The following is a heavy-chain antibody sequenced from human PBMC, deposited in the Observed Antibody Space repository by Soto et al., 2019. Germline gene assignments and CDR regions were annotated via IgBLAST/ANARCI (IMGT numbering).Heavy chain of an antibody. Sequence: SETLSLTCTVSGGSISSYYWSWIRQPPGKGLEWIGYIYYSGSTNYNPSLKSRVTISVDTSKNQFSLKLSSVTAADTAVYYCEREFTEAVAGNHFDYWGQGTLVTVSS. J-gene: IGHJ4*02. CDR1: GGSISSYY. V-gene: IGHV4-59*01. D-gene: IGHD6-19*01. CDR3: EREFTEAVAGNHFDY. CDR2: IYYSGST.